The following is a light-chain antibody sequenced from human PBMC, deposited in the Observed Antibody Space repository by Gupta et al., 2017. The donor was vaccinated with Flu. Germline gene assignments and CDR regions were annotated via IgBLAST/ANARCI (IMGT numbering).Light chain of an antibody. CDR2: SAS. V-gene: IGKV1-39*01. CDR3: QQTYDDRSLS. J-gene: IGKJ4*01. Sequence: DSVTITCRAIHSVRSYLHWYQQKAGRAPTLLIYSASSLHSGVPSRFSGSGSGTHFTLTISSLQPEDFATYYCQQTYDDRSLSFGGGTKVDMK. CDR1: HSVRSY.